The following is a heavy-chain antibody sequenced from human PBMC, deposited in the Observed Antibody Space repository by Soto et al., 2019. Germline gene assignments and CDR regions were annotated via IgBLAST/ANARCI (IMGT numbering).Heavy chain of an antibody. CDR1: GFPFSSYA. V-gene: IGHV3-30-3*01. CDR3: AKGRDYYYYYGMDV. J-gene: IGHJ6*02. Sequence: QVQLVESGGGVLQPGRSLRLSCAASGFPFSSYAMHWVRQAPGKGLEWVAVIAYDGSNKYYADSVKGRFTISRDNPKSTLYLQMNSLRAEDTAVYYCAKGRDYYYYYGMDVWGQGTTVTVSS. CDR2: IAYDGSNK.